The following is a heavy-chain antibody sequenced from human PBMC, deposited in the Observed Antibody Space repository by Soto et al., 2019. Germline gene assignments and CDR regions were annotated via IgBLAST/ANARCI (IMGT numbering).Heavy chain of an antibody. J-gene: IGHJ6*03. Sequence: EVQLVESGGGLVKPGGSLRLSCAASGFTFSSYSMNWFRQAPGKWLECVSSISSSSSYIYYADSVKGRFTISRDNAKNSLYLQMNSLRAEDTAVYYCARLRDYSYYYYMDVWGKGTTVTVSS. CDR2: ISSSSSYI. CDR3: ARLRDYSYYYYMDV. D-gene: IGHD4-4*01. V-gene: IGHV3-21*01. CDR1: GFTFSSYS.